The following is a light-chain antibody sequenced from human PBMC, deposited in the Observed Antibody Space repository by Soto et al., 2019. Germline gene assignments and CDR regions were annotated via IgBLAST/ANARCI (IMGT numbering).Light chain of an antibody. Sequence: EIVLTQSPATLSLSPGERGTLSCRARPSVTNFLAWYQQKPGQAPRLLLYGAFNRATGIPARFSGSGSGTDFTLTISSLEPEDSAVYYCQQRNVWPPVTFGQGTRLEIK. CDR3: QQRNVWPPVT. CDR1: PSVTNF. CDR2: GAF. J-gene: IGKJ5*01. V-gene: IGKV3-11*01.